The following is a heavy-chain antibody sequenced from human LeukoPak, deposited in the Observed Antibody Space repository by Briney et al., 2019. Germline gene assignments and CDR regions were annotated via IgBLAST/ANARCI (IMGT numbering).Heavy chain of an antibody. J-gene: IGHJ4*02. Sequence: SETLSLTCTVSGGSISGSSYYWAWIRQPPGNELKWIGSIFYSGSTYYNPSLRGRVTISVDTSQNQFSLRLSSVTAADTAVYYCARQTGSGLFILPGGQGTLVTVSS. V-gene: IGHV4-39*01. CDR1: GGSISGSSYY. D-gene: IGHD3/OR15-3a*01. CDR2: IFYSGST. CDR3: ARQTGSGLFILP.